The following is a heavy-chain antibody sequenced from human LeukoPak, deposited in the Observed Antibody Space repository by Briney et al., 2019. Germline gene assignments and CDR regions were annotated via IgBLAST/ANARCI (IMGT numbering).Heavy chain of an antibody. V-gene: IGHV3-23*01. Sequence: GGSLRLSCVASGFTFSNYAMSWVRQAPGKGLEWVSAISGSGGSTYYADSVKGRFTISRDNSKNTLYLQMNSLRAEDTAVYYCAKDRRSPYYYDSSGYSAWGQGTLVTVSS. CDR2: ISGSGGST. CDR3: AKDRRSPYYYDSSGYSA. D-gene: IGHD3-22*01. J-gene: IGHJ5*02. CDR1: GFTFSNYA.